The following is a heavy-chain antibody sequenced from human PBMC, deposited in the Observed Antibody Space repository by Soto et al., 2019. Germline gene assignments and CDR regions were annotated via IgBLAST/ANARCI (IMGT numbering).Heavy chain of an antibody. D-gene: IGHD3-3*01. J-gene: IGHJ6*03. CDR1: GGSFSGYY. CDR3: ARGPPILRFLEWLSPGSYYYYYMDV. V-gene: IGHV4-34*01. Sequence: SETLSLTCAVYGGSFSGYYWSWIRQPPGKGLEWIGEINHSGSTNYNPSLKSRVTISVDTSKNQFSLKLSSVTAADTAVYYCARGPPILRFLEWLSPGSYYYYYMDVWGKGTTVTVSS. CDR2: INHSGST.